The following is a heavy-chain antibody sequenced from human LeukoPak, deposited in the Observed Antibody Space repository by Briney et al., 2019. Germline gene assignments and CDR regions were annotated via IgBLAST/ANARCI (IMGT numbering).Heavy chain of an antibody. Sequence: GGSLRLSCAASGFTFSDYYMSWIRQAPGKGLEWVSYISSSGSTIYYADSVKGRFTISRDNAKNSLYLQMNSLRAEDTGVYYCARERIVGATEGFDYWGQGTLVTVSS. V-gene: IGHV3-11*01. CDR3: ARERIVGATEGFDY. CDR2: ISSSGSTI. J-gene: IGHJ4*02. D-gene: IGHD1-26*01. CDR1: GFTFSDYY.